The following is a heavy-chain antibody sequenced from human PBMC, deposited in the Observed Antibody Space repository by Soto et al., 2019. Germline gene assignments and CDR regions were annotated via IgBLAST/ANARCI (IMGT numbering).Heavy chain of an antibody. V-gene: IGHV1-46*03. J-gene: IGHJ6*02. CDR2: INPSGGST. CDR1: GYTFTSYY. Sequence: ASVKVSCKASGYTFTSYYMHWARQAPGQGLEWMGIINPSGGSTSYAQKFQGRVTMTRDTSTSTVYMELSSLRSEDTAVYYCARSKRITMIVVVPRYGMDVWGQGTTVTVSS. D-gene: IGHD3-22*01. CDR3: ARSKRITMIVVVPRYGMDV.